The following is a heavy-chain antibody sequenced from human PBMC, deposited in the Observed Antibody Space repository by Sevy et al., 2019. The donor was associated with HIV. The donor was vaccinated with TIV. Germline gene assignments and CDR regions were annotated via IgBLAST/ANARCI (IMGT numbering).Heavy chain of an antibody. J-gene: IGHJ6*03. D-gene: IGHD6-19*01. CDR3: ARGSPSGWYVDYYYYMDV. V-gene: IGHV3-21*01. CDR2: ISSSSSYI. CDR1: GFTFSSYS. Sequence: GGSLRLSCAASGFTFSSYSMNWVRQAPGKGLEWVSSISSSSSYIYYADSVKGRFTISRDNAKNSLYLQMNSLRAEDTAVYYCARGSPSGWYVDYYYYMDVWGKGTTVTVSS.